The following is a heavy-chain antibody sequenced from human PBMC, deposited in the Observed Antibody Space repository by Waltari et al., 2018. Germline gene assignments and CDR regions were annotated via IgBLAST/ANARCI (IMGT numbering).Heavy chain of an antibody. V-gene: IGHV4-34*01. CDR3: ARVLDDYGDYRGNYYYGMDV. CDR1: GGSFSGYY. CDR2: INHSGST. J-gene: IGHJ6*02. Sequence: QVQLQQWGAGLLKPSETLSLTCAVYGGSFSGYYWSWIRQPPGKGREWIGEINHSGSTNYNPALKSRVTISVDTSKNQFSLKLSSVTAADTAVYYCARVLDDYGDYRGNYYYGMDVWGQGTTVTVSS. D-gene: IGHD4-17*01.